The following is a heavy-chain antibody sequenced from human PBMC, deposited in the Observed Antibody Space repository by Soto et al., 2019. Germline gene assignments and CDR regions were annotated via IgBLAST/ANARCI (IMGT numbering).Heavy chain of an antibody. Sequence: SETLSLTCAVYGGSFSGYYWSWIRQPPGKGLEWIGEINNSGSTNYNPSLKSRVTISVDTSKNQMSLKLSSGTAADKSVYYCTRGGTRPAYYFDYWGQGTLVTVSS. V-gene: IGHV4-34*01. CDR1: GGSFSGYY. CDR3: TRGGTRPAYYFDY. D-gene: IGHD1-1*01. CDR2: INNSGST. J-gene: IGHJ4*02.